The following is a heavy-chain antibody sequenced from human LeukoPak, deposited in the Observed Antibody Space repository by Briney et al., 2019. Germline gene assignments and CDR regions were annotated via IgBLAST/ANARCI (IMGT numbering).Heavy chain of an antibody. J-gene: IGHJ4*02. CDR1: GGSISSGDYY. Sequence: SETLSLTCTVSGGSISSGDYYWSWIRQPPGKGLEWIGYIYDSGSTYYNPSLKSRVTISVDTSKNQFSLKLSSVTAADTAVYYCATYDFWSGRGFDYWGQGTLVTVSS. D-gene: IGHD3-3*01. V-gene: IGHV4-30-4*08. CDR2: IYDSGST. CDR3: ATYDFWSGRGFDY.